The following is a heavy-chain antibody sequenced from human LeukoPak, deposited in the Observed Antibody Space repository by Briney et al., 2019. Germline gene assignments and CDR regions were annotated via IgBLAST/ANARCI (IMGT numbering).Heavy chain of an antibody. D-gene: IGHD6-13*01. V-gene: IGHV1-8*01. CDR3: ARGLGAAAAPDY. CDR2: MNPNSGNT. CDR1: GYTFTIYD. Sequence: VASVKVSCKPSGYTFTIYDINWVRQATRQGLEWMGWMNPNSGNTGYAQNFQSRVTITRNTSISTAYMELSSLRSEDTAVYYCARGLGAAAAPDYWGQGTLVTVSS. J-gene: IGHJ4*02.